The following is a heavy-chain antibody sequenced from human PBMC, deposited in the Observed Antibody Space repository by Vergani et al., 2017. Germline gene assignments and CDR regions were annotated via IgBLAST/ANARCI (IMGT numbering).Heavy chain of an antibody. V-gene: IGHV3-23*03. Sequence: EVQLLESGGGLVQPGGSLRLSCAASGFTFSSYAMSWVRQAPGKGLEWVSVIYSGGSSTYYADSVKGRFTISRDNSKNTLYLQMNSLRAKDTAVYYCAKVHCSSTSCPWNYFDYWGQGTLVTVSS. J-gene: IGHJ4*02. D-gene: IGHD2-2*01. CDR3: AKVHCSSTSCPWNYFDY. CDR2: IYSGGSST. CDR1: GFTFSSYA.